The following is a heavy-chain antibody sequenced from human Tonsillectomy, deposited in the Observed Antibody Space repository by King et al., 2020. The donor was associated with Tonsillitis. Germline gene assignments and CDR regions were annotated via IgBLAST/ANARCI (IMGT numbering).Heavy chain of an antibody. CDR3: ARGLEPRGYSSSWYRQGMDY. Sequence: VQLVESGGGVVQPGRSLRLSCAASGFTFSSYGMHWVRQAPGKGLEWVAVIWYDGSNKYYADSVKGRFTISRDNSKNTLYLQMNSLRAEDTAVYYCARGLEPRGYSSSWYRQGMDYWGQGTLVTVSS. D-gene: IGHD6-13*01. J-gene: IGHJ4*02. CDR1: GFTFSSYG. V-gene: IGHV3-33*08. CDR2: IWYDGSNK.